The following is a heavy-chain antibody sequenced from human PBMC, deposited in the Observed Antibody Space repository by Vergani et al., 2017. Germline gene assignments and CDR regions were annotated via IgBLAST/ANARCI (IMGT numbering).Heavy chain of an antibody. V-gene: IGHV3-48*02. CDR1: GGTFSSYS. Sequence: VQLVQSGAEVKKPGSSVKVSCKASGGTFSSYSMNWVRQAPGKGLEWVSYISSSSSTIYYADSVKGRFTISRDNAKNSLYLQMNSLRDEDTAVYYCARDGYCSSTSCYSLYYYGMDVWGQGTTVTVSS. D-gene: IGHD2-2*01. CDR2: ISSSSSTI. CDR3: ARDGYCSSTSCYSLYYYGMDV. J-gene: IGHJ6*02.